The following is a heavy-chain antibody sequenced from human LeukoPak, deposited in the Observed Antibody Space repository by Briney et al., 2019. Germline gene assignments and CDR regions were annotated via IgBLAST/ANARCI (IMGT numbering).Heavy chain of an antibody. D-gene: IGHD6-19*01. J-gene: IGHJ4*02. CDR3: ARDGAVADLDY. CDR1: GFTVSSNY. V-gene: IGHV3-66*01. Sequence: GGSLRLSCAASGFTVSSNYMSWVRQAPGKGLEWVSVIYSGGNTYYADSVVGRFTISRDNSKNTLYLQMNSLRAEDTAVYYCARDGAVADLDYWGQGTLVTASS. CDR2: IYSGGNT.